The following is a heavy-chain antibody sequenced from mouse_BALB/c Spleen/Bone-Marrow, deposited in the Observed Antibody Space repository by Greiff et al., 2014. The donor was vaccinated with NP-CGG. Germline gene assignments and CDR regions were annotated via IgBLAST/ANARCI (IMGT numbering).Heavy chain of an antibody. CDR1: GYSITSDYA. J-gene: IGHJ4*01. CDR2: ISYSGST. Sequence: EVQLQQSGPGLVKPSQSLSLTCTVTGYSITSDYAWNWIRQFPGNKLEWMGYISYSGSTSCNPSLKSRISITRDTSKNQFFLQLNSVTTEDTATYYCARRYYDYDFYAMDYWGQGTSVTVSS. D-gene: IGHD2-4*01. CDR3: ARRYYDYDFYAMDY. V-gene: IGHV3-2*02.